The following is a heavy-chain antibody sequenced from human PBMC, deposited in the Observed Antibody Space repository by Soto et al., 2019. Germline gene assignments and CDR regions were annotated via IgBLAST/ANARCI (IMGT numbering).Heavy chain of an antibody. CDR3: AREENCSDGICYSEYFQR. CDR1: GYIFTAYS. D-gene: IGHD2-15*01. Sequence: QVQLVQSGAEVKKPGASVKVSCKASGYIFTAYSMHWVRQAPGQGLEWMGVVNPSGGSTNYAQKFQGRITMNSDTSTSTVYMDLSSLTSEDTAVYYCAREENCSDGICYSEYFQRWGQGTLVTVSS. CDR2: VNPSGGST. J-gene: IGHJ1*01. V-gene: IGHV1-46*03.